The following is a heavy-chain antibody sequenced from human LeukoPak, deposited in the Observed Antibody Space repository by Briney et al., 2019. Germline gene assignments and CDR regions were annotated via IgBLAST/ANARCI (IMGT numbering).Heavy chain of an antibody. CDR3: TRDEDFYSSSSDY. D-gene: IGHD6-6*01. J-gene: IGHJ4*02. CDR1: GFIFSSYS. Sequence: PGGSLRLSCAASGFIFSSYSMNWVRQAPGKGLEWVSYISSSSSYIYYADSVKGRFTISRDNAKNSLYLQMNSLRAEDTAVYYCTRDEDFYSSSSDYWGQGTLVTVSS. CDR2: ISSSSSYI. V-gene: IGHV3-21*05.